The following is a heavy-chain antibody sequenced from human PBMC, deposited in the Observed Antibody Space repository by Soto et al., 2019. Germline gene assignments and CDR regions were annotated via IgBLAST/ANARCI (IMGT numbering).Heavy chain of an antibody. CDR3: ARPSRLNWGVGY. CDR2: IYWDDDK. CDR1: GFSLSTSGVG. V-gene: IGHV2-5*02. Sequence: QITLKESGPTLVKPTQTLTLTCTFSGFSLSTSGVGVGWIRQPPGKALEWLALIYWDDDKRYSPSLKSRLTITKDTSKNQVVLTMTTMDPVDTATYYCARPSRLNWGVGYWGQGTLVTVSS. D-gene: IGHD7-27*01. J-gene: IGHJ4*02.